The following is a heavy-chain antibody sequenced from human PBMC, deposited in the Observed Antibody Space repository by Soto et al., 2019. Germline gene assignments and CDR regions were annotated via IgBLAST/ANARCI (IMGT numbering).Heavy chain of an antibody. V-gene: IGHV3-23*01. CDR3: ARGLWTYDS. CDR1: GFTFSSYA. Sequence: GGSLRLSCAASGFTFSSYAMSWVRQAPGKGLEWVSAISGSGGSTYYADSVKGRFTMSRDISKNILYLQMNSLRGEDTAVYYCARGLWTYDSWGTGTLVTVSS. CDR2: ISGSGGST. D-gene: IGHD5-12*01. J-gene: IGHJ5*02.